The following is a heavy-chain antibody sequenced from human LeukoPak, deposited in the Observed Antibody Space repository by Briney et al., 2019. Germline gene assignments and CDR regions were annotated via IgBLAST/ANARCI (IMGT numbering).Heavy chain of an antibody. Sequence: GESLKISCKGSGYSFTSYWIGWVRQKPGKGLEWMGIIFPGDSDTRYSPSFQGQVTISADKSISTAYLQWSSLKASDTAMYYCARRLTDDSRAYYCLGYWGQGTLVTVSS. D-gene: IGHD3-22*01. CDR3: ARRLTDDSRAYYCLGY. CDR2: IFPGDSDT. CDR1: GYSFTSYW. V-gene: IGHV5-51*01. J-gene: IGHJ4*02.